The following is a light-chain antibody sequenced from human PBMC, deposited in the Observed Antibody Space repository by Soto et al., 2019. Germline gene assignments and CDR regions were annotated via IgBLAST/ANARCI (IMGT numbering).Light chain of an antibody. CDR3: KQANSFPFT. CDR1: QVINNW. Sequence: DIQMTHSLSSVSAAVGDRVSITCRASQVINNWLAWYQQKPGKAPNLLIYAASTLQTGVPSRFSGSGSGTDFTLTISSLQPEDFATYYCKQANSFPFTFGPGNKVDIK. CDR2: AAS. J-gene: IGKJ3*01. V-gene: IGKV1-12*02.